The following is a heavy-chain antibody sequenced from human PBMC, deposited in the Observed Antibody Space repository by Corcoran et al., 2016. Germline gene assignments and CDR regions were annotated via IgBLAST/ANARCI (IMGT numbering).Heavy chain of an antibody. CDR2: ISYDGSNK. V-gene: IGHV3-30*18. J-gene: IGHJ4*02. D-gene: IGHD3-16*02. CDR3: AKDFYDYVWGSCRPPGY. CDR1: GFTFSSYS. Sequence: VQLVESGGGLVKPGGSLRLSCVASGFTFSSYSMNWVRQAPGKGLEWVAVISYDGSNKYYADSVKGRFTISRDNSKNTLYLQMNSLRAEGTSVYYCAKDFYDYVWGSCRPPGYWGQGTLVTVSS.